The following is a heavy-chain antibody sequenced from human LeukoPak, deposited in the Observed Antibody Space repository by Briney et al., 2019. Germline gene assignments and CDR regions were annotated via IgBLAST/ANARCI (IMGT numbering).Heavy chain of an antibody. CDR3: ARYSSSSLGAGGFDY. V-gene: IGHV4-59*08. J-gene: IGHJ4*02. CDR2: IYYSGST. D-gene: IGHD6-6*01. Sequence: SETLPLTCTVSGDSISRYYWNWIRQPPGKGLEWIGYIYYSGSTKYNTSLNSRVTMSVDTSKNQFSLKLSSVTAADTAVYYCARYSSSSLGAGGFDYWGQGILVPVSS. CDR1: GDSISRYY.